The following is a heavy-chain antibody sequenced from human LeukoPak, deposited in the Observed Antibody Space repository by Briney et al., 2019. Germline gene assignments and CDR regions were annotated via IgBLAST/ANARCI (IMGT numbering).Heavy chain of an antibody. CDR1: GFTFSSYA. J-gene: IGHJ4*02. V-gene: IGHV3-23*01. D-gene: IGHD2-15*01. Sequence: GGSLRLSCAASGFTFSSYAMSWVRQAPGKGLEWVSAISGSGGSKYYADSVKGRFTISRDNSKNTLYLQMNSLRAEDTAVYYCARKSRGRQDFDYWGQGTLVTVSS. CDR3: ARKSRGRQDFDY. CDR2: ISGSGGSK.